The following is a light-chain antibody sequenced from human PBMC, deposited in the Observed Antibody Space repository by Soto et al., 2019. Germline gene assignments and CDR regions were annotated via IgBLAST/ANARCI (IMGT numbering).Light chain of an antibody. Sequence: QSVLTQSPSASASLGASVKLTCTLSSGHSNYAIAWHQQQPEKGPRYLMKLNSDGSHSKGDGIPDRFSGSSSGAERYLTISSLKSEDEADYYCQTWGTGIQVFGGGTKVTVL. CDR3: QTWGTGIQV. J-gene: IGLJ3*02. CDR2: LNSDGSH. CDR1: SGHSNYA. V-gene: IGLV4-69*01.